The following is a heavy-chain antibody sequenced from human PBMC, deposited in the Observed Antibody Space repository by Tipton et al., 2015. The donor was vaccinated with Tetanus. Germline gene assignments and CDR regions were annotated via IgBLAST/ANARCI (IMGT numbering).Heavy chain of an antibody. Sequence: SLRLSCAASGFIFSDYSMNWVRQAPGKGLEWVSSITSAGSYIYYADSVKGRFTISRDNAKNSVYLRMNSLRAEDSAVYFCAREAGRMWGMFDLTCGMDVWGQGTTVTVSS. CDR3: AREAGRMWGMFDLTCGMDV. V-gene: IGHV3-21*06. CDR2: ITSAGSYI. D-gene: IGHD3-10*02. CDR1: GFIFSDYS. J-gene: IGHJ6*02.